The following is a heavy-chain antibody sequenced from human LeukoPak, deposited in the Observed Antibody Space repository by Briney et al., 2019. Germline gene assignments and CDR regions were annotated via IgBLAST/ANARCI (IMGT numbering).Heavy chain of an antibody. V-gene: IGHV4-61*02. Sequence: PSETLSLTCTVSGGSISSGSYYWRWIRQPAGKGLEWIGRIYTSGSTNYNPSLKSRVTISVDTSKNQFSLKLSSVTAADAAVYYCARSSSWFPLFDYWGQGTLVTVSS. D-gene: IGHD6-13*01. J-gene: IGHJ4*02. CDR3: ARSSSWFPLFDY. CDR1: GGSISSGSYY. CDR2: IYTSGST.